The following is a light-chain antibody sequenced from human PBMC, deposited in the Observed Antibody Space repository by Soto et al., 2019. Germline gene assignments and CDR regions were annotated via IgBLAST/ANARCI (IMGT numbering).Light chain of an antibody. CDR1: QSISTY. Sequence: DIQMTQSPSSLSASIGDRVTITCRASQSISTYLSWYLGKPGEAPKLLIYGASTLRTGVPSRFSGSGSGTDFTLTISSLQPEDFETYYCQQSFNIPVTFGQGTRLDFK. CDR3: QQSFNIPVT. J-gene: IGKJ5*01. V-gene: IGKV1-39*01. CDR2: GAS.